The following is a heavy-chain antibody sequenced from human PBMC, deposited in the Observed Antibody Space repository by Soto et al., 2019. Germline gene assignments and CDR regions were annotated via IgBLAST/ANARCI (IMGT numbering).Heavy chain of an antibody. CDR1: GGSISSGGYY. Sequence: QVQLQESGPGLVKPSQTLSLTCTVSGGSISSGGYYWNWIRQFPGKGLEWLGYIYYSGNTYYTPSLRSRLTISLDASKNQFSLKLTSVTAADTAVYYCAREPPRYCNCAKCLYYFDNWGQGSLVTVSS. D-gene: IGHD2-15*01. CDR3: AREPPRYCNCAKCLYYFDN. CDR2: IYYSGNT. J-gene: IGHJ4*02. V-gene: IGHV4-31*03.